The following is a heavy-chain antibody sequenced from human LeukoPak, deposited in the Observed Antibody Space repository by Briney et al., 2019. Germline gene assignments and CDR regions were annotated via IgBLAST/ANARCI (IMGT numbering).Heavy chain of an antibody. CDR3: ARRSGGGWYVPYFDY. CDR1: GGSISSSSYY. D-gene: IGHD6-19*01. V-gene: IGHV4-39*01. CDR2: IYYSGST. Sequence: SETLSLTCTVSGGSISSSSYYWGWIRQPPGKGLEWIGSIYYSGSTYYNPSLKSRVTISVDTSKNQFSLKLSSVTAADTAVYYCARRSGGGWYVPYFDYWGQGTLVTVSS. J-gene: IGHJ4*02.